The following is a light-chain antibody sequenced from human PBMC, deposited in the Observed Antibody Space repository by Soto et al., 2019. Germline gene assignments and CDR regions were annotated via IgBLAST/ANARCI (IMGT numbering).Light chain of an antibody. V-gene: IGLV2-14*01. Sequence: QSALTQPASVSGSPGQSITISCTGTSSDVGGYNYVSWYQQHPGKAPKLMIYEVSNRPSGVSNRFSGSKSGNTASLTISGLQAEDEADYYSSSYTISTPYVVFGGGTKLTVL. CDR3: SSYTISTPYVV. CDR2: EVS. CDR1: SSDVGGYNY. J-gene: IGLJ2*01.